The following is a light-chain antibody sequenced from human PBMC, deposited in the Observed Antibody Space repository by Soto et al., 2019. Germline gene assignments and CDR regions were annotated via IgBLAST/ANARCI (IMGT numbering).Light chain of an antibody. Sequence: DIQMTQSPFSVSAFVGDRVPFTFRASQGFSKWLAWYQQKPGKAPKLLISAASSLQSGVPSRFSGSGSGTDFTLSISSLQPEDFATYYCQQANSFPLTFGGGTKVETK. V-gene: IGKV1-12*01. CDR3: QQANSFPLT. CDR2: AAS. CDR1: QGFSKW. J-gene: IGKJ4*01.